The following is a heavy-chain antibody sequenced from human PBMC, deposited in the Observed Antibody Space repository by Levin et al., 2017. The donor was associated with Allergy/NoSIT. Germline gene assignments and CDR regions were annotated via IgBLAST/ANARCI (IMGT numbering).Heavy chain of an antibody. V-gene: IGHV3-48*01. CDR2: ISSSSSTI. Sequence: GGSLRLSCAASGFTFSSYSMNWVRQAPGKGLEWVSYISSSSSTIYYADSVKGRFTISRDNAKNSLYLQMNSLRAEDTAVYYCATQKNFGELFGWGQGTLVTVSS. CDR1: GFTFSSYS. CDR3: ATQKNFGELFG. J-gene: IGHJ4*02. D-gene: IGHD3-10*01.